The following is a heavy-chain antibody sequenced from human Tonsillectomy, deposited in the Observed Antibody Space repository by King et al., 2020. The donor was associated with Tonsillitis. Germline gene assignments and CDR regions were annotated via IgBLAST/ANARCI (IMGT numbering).Heavy chain of an antibody. CDR3: AGGEAWKKLVGSIPFDY. CDR1: GFTFSSYG. CDR2: ISYDGSNK. D-gene: IGHD2-8*02. Sequence: QVQLVESGGGVVQPGRSLRLSCAASGFTFSSYGMHWVRQAPGKGLEWVAVISYDGSNKYYADSVKGRFTISRDNSKNTLYLQMNSLRAEDTAVYYWAGGEAWKKLVGSIPFDYWGQGTLVTVSS. V-gene: IGHV3-33*05. J-gene: IGHJ4*02.